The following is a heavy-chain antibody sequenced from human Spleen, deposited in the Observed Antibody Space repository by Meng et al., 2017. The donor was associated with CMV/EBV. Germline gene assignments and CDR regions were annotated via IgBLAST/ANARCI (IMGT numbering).Heavy chain of an antibody. CDR1: GGTFSSYA. D-gene: IGHD3-10*01. CDR2: IIPIFGTA. V-gene: IGHV1-69*05. CDR3: AITTSGNYYVYYYYGMDV. J-gene: IGHJ6*02. Sequence: SVKVSCKASGGTFSSYAISWVRQAPGQGLEWMGGIIPIFGTANYAQKFQGRVTITTDESTSTAYMELSSLRSEDTAVYFCAITTSGNYYVYYYYGMDVWGQGTTVTVSS.